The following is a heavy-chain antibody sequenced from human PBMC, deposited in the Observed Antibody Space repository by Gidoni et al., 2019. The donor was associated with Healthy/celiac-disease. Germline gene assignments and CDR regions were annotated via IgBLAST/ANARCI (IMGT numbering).Heavy chain of an antibody. Sequence: QVQLQQWGAGLLKPSETMSLTCAVYGGSFSGYYWSWIRQPPGKGLEWIGEINHSGSTNYNPSLKSRVTISVDTSKNHFSLKLSSVTAADTAVYYCARGRYGSSWFYGMDVWGKGTTVTVSS. CDR1: GGSFSGYY. CDR2: INHSGST. J-gene: IGHJ6*04. V-gene: IGHV4-34*01. CDR3: ARGRYGSSWFYGMDV. D-gene: IGHD6-13*01.